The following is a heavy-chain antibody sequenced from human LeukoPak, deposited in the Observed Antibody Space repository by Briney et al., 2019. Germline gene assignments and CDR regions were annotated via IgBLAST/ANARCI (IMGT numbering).Heavy chain of an antibody. D-gene: IGHD3-10*01. CDR3: AKVMVRGVIITSFDD. V-gene: IGHV3-23*01. CDR1: GFTFSNYA. Sequence: QSGGSLRLSCAASGFTFSNYAMSWVRQAPGKGLEWVSSISGSGGSTYYADSVKGRFTISRDNSKSTLYLQMNSLRAEDAAVYYCAKVMVRGVIITSFDDWGQRTLVTVSS. J-gene: IGHJ4*02. CDR2: ISGSGGST.